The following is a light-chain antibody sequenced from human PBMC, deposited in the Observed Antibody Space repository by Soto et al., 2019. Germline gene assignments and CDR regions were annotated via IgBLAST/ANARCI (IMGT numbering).Light chain of an antibody. V-gene: IGLV2-18*02. J-gene: IGLJ1*01. Sequence: QSALTQPPSVSGSPGQSVTISCTGTSSDVGSYNRVSWYQQPPGTAPKLMIYEVRNRPSGVPDRFSGSKSGNTASLTISGLQAEDEADYYCSSYTSSSTIYIFGTGTKLTVL. CDR3: SSYTSSSTIYI. CDR1: SSDVGSYNR. CDR2: EVR.